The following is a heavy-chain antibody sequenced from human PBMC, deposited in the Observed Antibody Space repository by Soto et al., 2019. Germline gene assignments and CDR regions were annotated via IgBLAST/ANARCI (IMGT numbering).Heavy chain of an antibody. V-gene: IGHV1-18*01. Sequence: ASVKLSCNASGYTFTSYGISWVRQAPRQGLEWMGWISAYNGNTNYAQKLQGRVTMTTDTSTSTAYMELRSLRSDDTAVYYCARTDGYSGYDLLLSDYWGQGTLVTVSS. J-gene: IGHJ4*02. CDR2: ISAYNGNT. CDR3: ARTDGYSGYDLLLSDY. CDR1: GYTFTSYG. D-gene: IGHD5-12*01.